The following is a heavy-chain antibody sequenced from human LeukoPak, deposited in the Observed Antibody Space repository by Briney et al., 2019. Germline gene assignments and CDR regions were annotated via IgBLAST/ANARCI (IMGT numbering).Heavy chain of an antibody. CDR3: AKDQGDHYFDY. J-gene: IGHJ4*02. V-gene: IGHV3-23*01. CDR2: ISGSGGST. Sequence: GGSLRLSCAASGFTVSSNYMSWVRQAPGKGLEWVSAISGSGGSTYYADTVKGRFTISRDNSKNTLYLQMNSLRAEDTAVYYCAKDQGDHYFDYWGQGTLVTVSS. D-gene: IGHD3-10*01. CDR1: GFTVSSNY.